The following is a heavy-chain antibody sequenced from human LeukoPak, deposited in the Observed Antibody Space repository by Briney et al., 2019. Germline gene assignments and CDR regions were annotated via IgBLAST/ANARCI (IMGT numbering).Heavy chain of an antibody. J-gene: IGHJ4*02. CDR2: IYHIGNT. V-gene: IGHV4-4*02. Sequence: PSETLSFTCAVSGGSISSNNWWSWVRQPPGKGLEWIGEIYHIGNTNYNPSLKSRVTISVDKSNNQFSLKLNSVTAADTAVYYCASHGAFYLAYWGQGTLVTVSS. CDR3: ASHGAFYLAY. D-gene: IGHD2/OR15-2a*01. CDR1: GGSISSNNW.